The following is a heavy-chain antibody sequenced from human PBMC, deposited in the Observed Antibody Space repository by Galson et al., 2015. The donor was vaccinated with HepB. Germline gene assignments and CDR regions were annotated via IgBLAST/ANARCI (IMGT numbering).Heavy chain of an antibody. CDR2: ISGSGGST. J-gene: IGHJ4*02. V-gene: IGHV3-23*01. CDR3: AKASHTMVRGGHSYYFDY. D-gene: IGHD3-10*01. Sequence: SLRLSCAASGFTFSSYAMSWVRQAPGKGLEWVSAISGSGGSTYYADSVKGRFTISRDNSKNTLYLQMNSLRAEDTAVYYCAKASHTMVRGGHSYYFDYWGQGTLVTVSS. CDR1: GFTFSSYA.